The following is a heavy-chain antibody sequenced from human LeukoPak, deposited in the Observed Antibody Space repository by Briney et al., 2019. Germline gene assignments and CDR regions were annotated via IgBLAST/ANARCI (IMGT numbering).Heavy chain of an antibody. J-gene: IGHJ5*02. V-gene: IGHV4-4*07. CDR2: IYTSGST. CDR1: GGSISSYY. Sequence: PSETLSLTCTVSGGSISSYYWSWIRQPAGKGLEWIGRIYTSGSTNYNPSLKSRVTMSVDTSKNQFSLKLSSVTAADTAVYYCARDMNKRALNYGYNWFDPWSQGTLVTVSS. CDR3: ARDMNKRALNYGYNWFDP. D-gene: IGHD4-11*01.